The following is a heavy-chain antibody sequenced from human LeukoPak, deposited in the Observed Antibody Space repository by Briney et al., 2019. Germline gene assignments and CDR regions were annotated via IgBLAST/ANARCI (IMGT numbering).Heavy chain of an antibody. D-gene: IGHD3-3*01. V-gene: IGHV3-33*01. J-gene: IGHJ1*01. CDR3: AIDREQTYYDFWSGYFY. Sequence: QSGRSLRLSCAASGFTFTSYGMHWVRQAPGKGLEWVANIWHDGSNKYYADSVKGRFTISRDNSKNTLYLQMSSLRAEDTAVYYCAIDREQTYYDFWSGYFYWGQGTLVTVSS. CDR1: GFTFTSYG. CDR2: IWHDGSNK.